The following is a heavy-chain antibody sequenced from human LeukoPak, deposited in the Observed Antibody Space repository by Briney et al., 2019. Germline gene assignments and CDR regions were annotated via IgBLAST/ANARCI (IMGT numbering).Heavy chain of an antibody. D-gene: IGHD2-2*01. CDR1: GVSINDYY. CDR2: IYYSGSI. J-gene: IGHJ6*02. Sequence: PSGTLSLTCTVSGVSINDYYWSWIRQSPGKGLEWIGYIYYSGSINYNPSLKSRVTISIDTSKNQFSLRLTSVTAADTAVYYCARQGIEVLPAAPYFYYYGLDVWGQGTTVTVSS. V-gene: IGHV4-59*08. CDR3: ARQGIEVLPAAPYFYYYGLDV.